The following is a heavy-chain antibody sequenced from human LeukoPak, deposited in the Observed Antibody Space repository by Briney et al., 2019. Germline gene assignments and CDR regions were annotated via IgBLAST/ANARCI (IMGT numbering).Heavy chain of an antibody. CDR3: AIESLGYSYGFPRYYYMDV. D-gene: IGHD5-18*01. Sequence: SETLSLTCTASGGSISSYYWSWIRQPPGKGLEWLGYIYYSGSTNYNPSLKSRVTISVDTSKSQFSLKLSSVTAADTAVYYCAIESLGYSYGFPRYYYMDVWGKGTTVTVSS. CDR2: IYYSGST. CDR1: GGSISSYY. V-gene: IGHV4-59*01. J-gene: IGHJ6*03.